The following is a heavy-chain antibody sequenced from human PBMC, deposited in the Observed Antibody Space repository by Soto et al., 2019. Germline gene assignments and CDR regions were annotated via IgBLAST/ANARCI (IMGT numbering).Heavy chain of an antibody. D-gene: IGHD3-10*01. J-gene: IGHJ6*02. V-gene: IGHV1-58*01. CDR3: AAGGGWFGEKTSYYYYGMDV. Sequence: ASVKVSCKASGFTFTSSAVQWVRQARGQRLEWIGWIVVGSGNTNYAQKFQERVTITRDMSTSTAYMELSSLRSEDTAVYYCAAGGGWFGEKTSYYYYGMDVWGQGTTVTVSS. CDR2: IVVGSGNT. CDR1: GFTFTSSA.